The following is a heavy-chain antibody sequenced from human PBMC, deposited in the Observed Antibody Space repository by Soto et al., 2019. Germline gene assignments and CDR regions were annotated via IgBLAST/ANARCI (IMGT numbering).Heavy chain of an antibody. D-gene: IGHD6-19*01. CDR1: GCSISSGGYS. Sequence: SETLSLTCAVSGCSISSGGYSWSWIRQPPGKGLEWIGYIYHSGSTYYNPSLKSRVTISVDRSKNQFSLKLSSVTAADTAVYYCARADSSVPDREYYFDYWGQGTLVTVSS. CDR2: IYHSGST. J-gene: IGHJ4*02. CDR3: ARADSSVPDREYYFDY. V-gene: IGHV4-30-2*01.